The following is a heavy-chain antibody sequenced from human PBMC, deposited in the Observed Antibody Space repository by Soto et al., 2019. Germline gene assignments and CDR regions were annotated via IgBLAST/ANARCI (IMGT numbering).Heavy chain of an antibody. D-gene: IGHD6-13*01. J-gene: IGHJ6*02. CDR3: ARGAAAGVDYGMDL. CDR2: VYTSGGT. CDR1: GGSISTYC. V-gene: IGHV4-4*07. Sequence: SETLSLTCTFSGGSISTYCWSWIRQPAGKGLEWIGRVYTSGGTNYNPSLKSRVTMSRDTSKKQFFLGLSSVTAADTAVYYCARGAAAGVDYGMDLWGQGTTVTVSS.